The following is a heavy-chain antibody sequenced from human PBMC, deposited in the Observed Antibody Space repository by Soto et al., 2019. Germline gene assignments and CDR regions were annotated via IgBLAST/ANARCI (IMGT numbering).Heavy chain of an antibody. CDR3: ARHDYSDRAFDL. CDR1: GGSVGSGAYY. Sequence: SETLSLTCIVSGGSVGSGAYYWSWIRQPPGNALEWIGYIQYSGDTNYNSSLKSRVTISVDMSRNRFSLKLTSVTAADTAFYYCARHDYSDRAFDLWGQGTMVT. CDR2: IQYSGDT. V-gene: IGHV4-61*08. J-gene: IGHJ3*01. D-gene: IGHD3-22*01.